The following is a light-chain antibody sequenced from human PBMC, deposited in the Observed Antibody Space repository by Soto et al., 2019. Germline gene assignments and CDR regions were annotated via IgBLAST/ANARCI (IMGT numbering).Light chain of an antibody. CDR3: QQYGSSPGT. CDR2: ETS. V-gene: IGKV3-20*01. J-gene: IGKJ1*01. Sequence: MLKQSRGTRALSTRERATLSCRASQSVRDSHLAWYQQKPGQAPSLLIYETSSRATGIPDRFRGSGSGTEFALTITRVEPEDVAMYFCQQYGSSPGTFGQGSMVDI. CDR1: QSVRDSH.